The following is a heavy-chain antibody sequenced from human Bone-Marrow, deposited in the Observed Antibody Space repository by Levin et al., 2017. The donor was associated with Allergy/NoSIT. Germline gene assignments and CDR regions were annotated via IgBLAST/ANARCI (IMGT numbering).Heavy chain of an antibody. V-gene: IGHV3-7*01. D-gene: IGHD2-21*02. Sequence: PGGSLRLSCAASGFTFSSYWMSWVRQAPGKGLEWVANIKEDGSVKYYVDSVKGRFTISRDNAKNSVYLQMNSLRAEDTAVYYCAKASDSPATDWGQGTLVTVSS. J-gene: IGHJ4*02. CDR1: GFTFSSYW. CDR2: IKEDGSVK. CDR3: AKASDSPATD.